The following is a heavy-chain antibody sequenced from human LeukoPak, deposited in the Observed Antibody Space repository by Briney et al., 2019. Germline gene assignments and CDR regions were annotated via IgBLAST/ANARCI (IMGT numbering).Heavy chain of an antibody. CDR3: ARGPGWNYFDY. V-gene: IGHV3-66*01. D-gene: IGHD6-19*01. CDR2: FYSGGNT. CDR1: GFTVSSNY. Sequence: GGSLRLSCAASGFTVSSNYMTWVRQAPGKGLEWVSVFYSGGNTYYADSVQGRFIISRDNSKNTVYLHMTSLRAEDTALYYCARGPGWNYFDYWGQGTLVTVSS. J-gene: IGHJ4*02.